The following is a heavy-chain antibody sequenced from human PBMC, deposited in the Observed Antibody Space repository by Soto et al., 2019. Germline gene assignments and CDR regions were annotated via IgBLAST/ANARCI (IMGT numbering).Heavy chain of an antibody. J-gene: IGHJ6*03. CDR3: ARDLGYDILTGYYTPHYKDV. CDR2: IKQDGSER. D-gene: IGHD3-9*01. Sequence: GGSLRLSCAASGLTFSRCWMSWVRQAPGRGLEWVANIKQDGSERYYMDSVRGRFTISRDNAKNSLYLQMNSLRAEDTAVYYCARDLGYDILTGYYTPHYKDVWGKGTTVTVSS. V-gene: IGHV3-7*01. CDR1: GLTFSRCW.